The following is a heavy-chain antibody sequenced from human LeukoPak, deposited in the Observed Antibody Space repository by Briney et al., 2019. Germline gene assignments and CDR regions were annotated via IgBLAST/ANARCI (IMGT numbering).Heavy chain of an antibody. V-gene: IGHV4-30-4*01. D-gene: IGHD6-19*01. J-gene: IGHJ4*02. CDR3: ARVYSDSGWYGYYFDY. Sequence: SETLSLTCTVSGGSISSGDYYWSWIRQPPGKGLEWIGYIYYSGSTYYNPSLKSRVTISVDTSKNQFSLKLSSVTAADTAVYYCARVYSDSGWYGYYFDYWGQGTLVTVSS. CDR1: GGSISSGDYY. CDR2: IYYSGST.